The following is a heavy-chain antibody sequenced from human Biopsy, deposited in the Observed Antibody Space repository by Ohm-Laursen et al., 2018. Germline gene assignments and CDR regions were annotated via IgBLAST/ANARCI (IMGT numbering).Heavy chain of an antibody. D-gene: IGHD3-16*01. V-gene: IGHV1-2*02. CDR3: ARESNPKRLGD. Sequence: GAPVKVSCKASGYTFTGYYIHWVRQAPGQGLEWMGYINPKNGDTNYGQKFRGRVTVTRDTSINTLYVDLSRLAPDDTAVYYCARESNPKRLGDWGQGTLVTVSS. CDR2: INPKNGDT. CDR1: GYTFTGYY. J-gene: IGHJ4*02.